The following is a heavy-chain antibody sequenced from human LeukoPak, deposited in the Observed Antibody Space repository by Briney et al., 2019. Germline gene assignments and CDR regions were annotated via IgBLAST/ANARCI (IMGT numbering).Heavy chain of an antibody. CDR1: GFTVSSNY. Sequence: GGSLRLSCAASGFTVSSNYMSWVRQAPGKGLEWVSVIYSGGNTYYADSVKGRFTISRDNSKNAVYLRLSSLRVEDTAVYYCASLDRDTSSYLHNWGQGTLVSVSS. CDR2: IYSGGNT. J-gene: IGHJ4*02. D-gene: IGHD3-16*02. V-gene: IGHV3-66*01. CDR3: ASLDRDTSSYLHN.